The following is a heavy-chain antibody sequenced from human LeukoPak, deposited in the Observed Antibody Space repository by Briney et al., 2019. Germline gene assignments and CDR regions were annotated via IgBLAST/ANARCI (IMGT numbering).Heavy chain of an antibody. CDR2: IYYSGST. D-gene: IGHD2-15*01. CDR1: GGSISSYY. J-gene: IGHJ3*02. CDR3: ARDSPVLRAFDI. Sequence: PSETLSLTCTVSGGSISSYYWSWIRQPPGKGLEWIGYIYYSGSTNYNPSLKSRVTISVDTSKNKFSLKLSSVTAADTAVYYCARDSPVLRAFDIWGQGTMVTVSS. V-gene: IGHV4-59*01.